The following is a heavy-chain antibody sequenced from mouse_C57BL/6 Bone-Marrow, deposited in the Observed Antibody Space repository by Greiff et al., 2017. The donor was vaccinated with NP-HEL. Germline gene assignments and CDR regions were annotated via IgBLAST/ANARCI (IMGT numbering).Heavy chain of an antibody. CDR3: ARLDYYGSSYYVHWYFDV. J-gene: IGHJ1*03. V-gene: IGHV5-12*01. CDR2: ISNGGGST. Sequence: EVMLVESGGGLVQPGGSLKLSCAASGFTFSDYYMYWVRQTPEKRLEWVAYISNGGGSTYYPDTVKGRFTISRDNAKNTLYLQMSRLKSEDTAMYYCARLDYYGSSYYVHWYFDVWGTGTTVTVSS. D-gene: IGHD1-1*01. CDR1: GFTFSDYY.